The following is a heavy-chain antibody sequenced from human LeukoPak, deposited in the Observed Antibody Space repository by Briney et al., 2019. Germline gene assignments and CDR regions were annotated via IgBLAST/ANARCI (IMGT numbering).Heavy chain of an antibody. V-gene: IGHV4-61*01. CDR1: GGSVSGGSYY. Sequence: SETLSLTCTVSGGSVSGGSYYWSWIRQPPGKGLEWIGYIYYSGSTNYNPSLKSRVTISVDTSKNQFSLKLSSVTAADTAVYYCARVPSSQQLDFDYWGQGTLVTVSS. CDR2: IYYSGST. CDR3: ARVPSSQQLDFDY. D-gene: IGHD6-13*01. J-gene: IGHJ4*02.